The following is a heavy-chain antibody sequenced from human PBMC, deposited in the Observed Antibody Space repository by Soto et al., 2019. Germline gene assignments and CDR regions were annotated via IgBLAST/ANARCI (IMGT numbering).Heavy chain of an antibody. D-gene: IGHD2-15*01. CDR2: IYYSGST. V-gene: IGHV4-39*01. CDR1: GGSISSSSYY. CDR3: ARGGIVVVVAATVNWFDP. J-gene: IGHJ5*02. Sequence: SETLSLTCTVSGGSISSSSYYWGWIRQPPGKGLEWIGSIYYSGSTYYNPSLKSRVTISVDTSKNQFSLKLSSVTAADTAVYYCARGGIVVVVAATVNWFDPWGQGTLVTVSS.